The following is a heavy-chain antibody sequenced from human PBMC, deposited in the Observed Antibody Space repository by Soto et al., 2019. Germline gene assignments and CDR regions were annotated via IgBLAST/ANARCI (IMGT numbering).Heavy chain of an antibody. D-gene: IGHD4-17*01. CDR2: ISGSGVNT. J-gene: IGHJ5*02. Sequence: EVQLLESGGGLVQPGGSLRLSCAASGFTFSSYAMSWVRQAPGKGLEWVSAISGSGVNTYYADSVKGRFTISRDNSKNTLYLKINSLRAEDTAVYHCAKDYGDDVGNWFDPWGQGTLVTVSS. CDR1: GFTFSSYA. V-gene: IGHV3-23*01. CDR3: AKDYGDDVGNWFDP.